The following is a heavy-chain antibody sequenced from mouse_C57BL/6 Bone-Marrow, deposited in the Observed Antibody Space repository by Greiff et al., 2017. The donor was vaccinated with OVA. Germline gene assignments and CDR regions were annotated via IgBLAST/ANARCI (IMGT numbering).Heavy chain of an antibody. CDR3: ARDYYGTRGFAY. Sequence: QVQLQQPGAELVRPGSSVKLSCKASGYTFTSYWMYWVKQRPIQGLEWIGNIDPSDSETHYNQKFKDKATLTVDKSSSTAYMQLSSLTSEDSAVYYCARDYYGTRGFAYWGQGTLVTVSA. D-gene: IGHD1-1*01. J-gene: IGHJ3*01. CDR2: IDPSDSET. CDR1: GYTFTSYW. V-gene: IGHV1-52*01.